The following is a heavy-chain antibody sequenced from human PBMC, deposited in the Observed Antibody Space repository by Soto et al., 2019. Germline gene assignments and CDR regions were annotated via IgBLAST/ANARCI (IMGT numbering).Heavy chain of an antibody. Sequence: QVQLVESGGGLVLPGGSLRLSCAASGFSFSDYYMKWIRQAPGKGLEWVSYISSSGGTIYHADSVKGRFTISRDNTKNSLYQQMNSLRAEDTAVYYCAGGSTTFRGMDVWAQGTTVIVSS. D-gene: IGHD1-7*01. CDR1: GFSFSDYY. V-gene: IGHV3-11*01. CDR2: ISSSGGTI. J-gene: IGHJ6*02. CDR3: AGGSTTFRGMDV.